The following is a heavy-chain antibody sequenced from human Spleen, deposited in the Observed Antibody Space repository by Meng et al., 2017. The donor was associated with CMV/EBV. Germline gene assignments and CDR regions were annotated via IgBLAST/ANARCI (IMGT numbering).Heavy chain of an antibody. CDR2: ISYRGST. J-gene: IGHJ4*02. CDR3: ARPPPKRYSSSWYVY. Sequence: SETLSLTCTVSGGSISSSTYYWGWIRQPPGKGLEWIGSISYRGSTYYNPSLKSRVTISVDTSKNQFSLKLSSVTAADTAVYYCARPPPKRYSSSWYVYWGQGTLVTVSS. CDR1: GGSISSSTYY. V-gene: IGHV4-39*07. D-gene: IGHD6-13*01.